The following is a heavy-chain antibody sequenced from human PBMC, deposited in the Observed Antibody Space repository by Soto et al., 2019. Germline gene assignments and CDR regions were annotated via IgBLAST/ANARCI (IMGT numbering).Heavy chain of an antibody. CDR2: IIPIFGTA. CDR1: GGTFSSYA. Sequence: ASVKVSCKASGGTFSSYAISWVRQAPGQGLEWMGGIIPIFGTANYAQKFQGRVTITADESTSTAYMELSSLRSEDTAVHYCARGTAGYNWNDDYYYGMDVWGQGTTVTVSS. D-gene: IGHD1-20*01. CDR3: ARGTAGYNWNDDYYYGMDV. V-gene: IGHV1-69*13. J-gene: IGHJ6*02.